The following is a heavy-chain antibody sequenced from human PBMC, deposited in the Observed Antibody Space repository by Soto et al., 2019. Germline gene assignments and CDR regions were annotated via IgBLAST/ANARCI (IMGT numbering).Heavy chain of an antibody. V-gene: IGHV3-13*01. D-gene: IGHD3-3*01. CDR3: AREYPVLRFLEWSTHDYYMDV. J-gene: IGHJ6*03. CDR2: IGAAGDT. Sequence: GGSLRLSCAASGFTFSIYDMHWVRQATGKGLEWVSAIGAAGDTYYPGSVKGRFTISRENAKNSLYLQMNSLRAGDTAVYYCAREYPVLRFLEWSTHDYYMDVWGKGTTVTVSS. CDR1: GFTFSIYD.